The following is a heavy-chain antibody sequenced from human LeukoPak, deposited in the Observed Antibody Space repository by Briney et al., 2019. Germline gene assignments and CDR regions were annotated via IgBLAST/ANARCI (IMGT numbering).Heavy chain of an antibody. CDR3: AKDYYYDSSGYYPPGFDY. CDR2: ISPSGSSI. J-gene: IGHJ4*02. V-gene: IGHV3-11*01. CDR1: GLTFSDYY. D-gene: IGHD3-22*01. Sequence: GGSLRLSCAVSGLTFSDYYMSWTRQAPGKGPELVSYISPSGSSIFYVDSVKGRFTISRDNSKNTLYLQMNSLRAEDTAVYYCAKDYYYDSSGYYPPGFDYWGQGTLVTVSS.